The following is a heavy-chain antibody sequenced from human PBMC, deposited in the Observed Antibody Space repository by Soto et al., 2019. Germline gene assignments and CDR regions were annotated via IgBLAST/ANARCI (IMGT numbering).Heavy chain of an antibody. V-gene: IGHV1-46*03. Sequence: ASVKVSCKASAYTFTNYYMHWVRQAPGQGLEWMGIINPSGGSTSYAQKFQGRVTMTRDTSTSTVYMELSSLRSEDTAIYYCSRDGKSPDYYYYYMDVWGKGTTVTVSS. CDR1: AYTFTNYY. D-gene: IGHD1-26*01. CDR2: INPSGGST. CDR3: SRDGKSPDYYYYYMDV. J-gene: IGHJ6*03.